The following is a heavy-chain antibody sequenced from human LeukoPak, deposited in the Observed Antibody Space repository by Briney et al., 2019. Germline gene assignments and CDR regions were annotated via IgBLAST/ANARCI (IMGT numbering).Heavy chain of an antibody. CDR3: ARAGPRYCSSTSCSTFDY. D-gene: IGHD2-2*01. CDR1: GYTFTSYG. Sequence: ASVKVSCKASGYTFTSYGISWVRQAPGQGLEWMGWISAHNGNTNYAQKLQGRVTMTTDTSTSTAYMELRSLRSDDTAVYYCARAGPRYCSSTSCSTFDYWGQGTLVTVSS. V-gene: IGHV1-18*01. J-gene: IGHJ4*02. CDR2: ISAHNGNT.